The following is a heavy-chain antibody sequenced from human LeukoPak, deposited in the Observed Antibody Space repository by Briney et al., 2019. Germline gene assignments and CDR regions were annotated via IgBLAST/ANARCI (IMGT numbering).Heavy chain of an antibody. Sequence: GASVKVSCKASGYTFTGYYMHWVRQAPGQGLEGMGWINPNSGGTNYAQKFQGRVTMTRDTSISTAYMELSRLRSDDTAVYYCARDGWAPDYGGNSGMAYWGQGTLVTVSS. CDR3: ARDGWAPDYGGNSGMAY. CDR2: INPNSGGT. V-gene: IGHV1-2*02. D-gene: IGHD4-23*01. J-gene: IGHJ4*02. CDR1: GYTFTGYY.